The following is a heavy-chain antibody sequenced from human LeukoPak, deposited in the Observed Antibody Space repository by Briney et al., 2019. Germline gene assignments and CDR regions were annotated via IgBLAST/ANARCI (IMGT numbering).Heavy chain of an antibody. CDR2: IKSKTDGGTT. Sequence: KTGGSLRLXCAASGFTFSNAWMSWVRQAPGKGLEWVGRIKSKTDGGTTDYAAPVKGRFTISRDDSKNTLYLQMNSLKTEDTAVYYCTTAVTMIVVVTPRYFDLWGRGTLVTVSS. J-gene: IGHJ2*01. V-gene: IGHV3-15*01. D-gene: IGHD3-22*01. CDR1: GFTFSNAW. CDR3: TTAVTMIVVVTPRYFDL.